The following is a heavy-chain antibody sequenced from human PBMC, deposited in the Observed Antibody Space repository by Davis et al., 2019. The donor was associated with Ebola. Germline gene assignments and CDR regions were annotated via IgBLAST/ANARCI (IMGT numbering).Heavy chain of an antibody. CDR3: AREGVVQGVADY. D-gene: IGHD3-10*01. J-gene: IGHJ4*02. V-gene: IGHV4-61*01. CDR1: GGSISSSSYY. CDR2: IYYSGST. Sequence: MPGGSLRLSCTVSGGSISSSSYYWSWIRQPPGKGLEWIGYIYYSGSTNYNPSLKSRVTISVDTSKNQFSLKLSSVTAADTAVYYCAREGVVQGVADYWGQGTLVTVSS.